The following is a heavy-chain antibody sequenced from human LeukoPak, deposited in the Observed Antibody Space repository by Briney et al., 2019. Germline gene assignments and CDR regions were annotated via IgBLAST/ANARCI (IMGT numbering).Heavy chain of an antibody. D-gene: IGHD3-10*01. Sequence: SETLSLTCTVSGGSISSYYWSWIRQPAGKGLEWIGRIYTSGSTNYNPSLKSRVTMSVDTSKNQFSLKLSSVTAADTAVYYCARDRGVRKDYHYYYGMDVWGQGTTVTVSS. CDR3: ARDRGVRKDYHYYYGMDV. V-gene: IGHV4-4*07. CDR2: IYTSGST. CDR1: GGSISSYY. J-gene: IGHJ6*02.